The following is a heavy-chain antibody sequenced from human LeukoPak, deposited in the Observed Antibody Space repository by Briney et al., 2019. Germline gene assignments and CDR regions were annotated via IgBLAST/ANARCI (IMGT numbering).Heavy chain of an antibody. D-gene: IGHD3-16*02. Sequence: SVKVSCKASGGTFSSYAISWVRQAPGQGLEWMGRIIPIFGTANHAQKFQGRVTITTDESTSTAYMELSSLRSEDTAVYYCARSHDYVWGSYRYIWNYWGQGTLVTVSS. CDR1: GGTFSSYA. V-gene: IGHV1-69*05. J-gene: IGHJ4*02. CDR2: IIPIFGTA. CDR3: ARSHDYVWGSYRYIWNY.